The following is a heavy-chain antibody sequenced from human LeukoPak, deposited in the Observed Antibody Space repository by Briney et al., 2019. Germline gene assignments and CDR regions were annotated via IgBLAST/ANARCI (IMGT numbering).Heavy chain of an antibody. J-gene: IGHJ4*02. CDR3: VVADYDISTGLNY. CDR1: GGTFRSYA. V-gene: IGHV1-69*01. CDR2: IIPIFGTA. Sequence: SVKVSCKASGGTFRSYAISWVRQAPGQGLEWMGGIIPIFGTANYAQKFQGRVTITADESTSTAYMELSSLRSEDTAVYYCVVADYDISTGLNYWGQGTLVTVSS. D-gene: IGHD3-9*01.